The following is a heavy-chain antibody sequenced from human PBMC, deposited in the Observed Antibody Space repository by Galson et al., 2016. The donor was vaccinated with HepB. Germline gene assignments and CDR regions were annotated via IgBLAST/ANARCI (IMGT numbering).Heavy chain of an antibody. V-gene: IGHV1-69*06. D-gene: IGHD4-23*01. CDR2: IIPFFGST. Sequence: SVKVSCKASGGTFSTYAISWMRQAPGQGLEWMGGIIPFFGSTNYAQKFQGRVTITADKSTSTALMELSSLTSEDTAVYYCARYDNGGDSDLNYWGQGTLVTVSS. CDR1: GGTFSTYA. J-gene: IGHJ4*02. CDR3: ARYDNGGDSDLNY.